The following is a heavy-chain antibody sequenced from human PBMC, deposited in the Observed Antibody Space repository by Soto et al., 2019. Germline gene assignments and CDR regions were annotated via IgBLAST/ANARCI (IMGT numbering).Heavy chain of an antibody. Sequence: SETLSLTRTVSGGSICSYYWSWIRQPPGKGLEWIGYIYYSGSTNYNPSLKSRVTISVDTSKNQFSLKLSSVTAADTAVYYCARDLRGYSGYEYYFDYWGQGTLVTVSS. CDR3: ARDLRGYSGYEYYFDY. CDR2: IYYSGST. D-gene: IGHD5-12*01. CDR1: GGSICSYY. V-gene: IGHV4-59*01. J-gene: IGHJ4*02.